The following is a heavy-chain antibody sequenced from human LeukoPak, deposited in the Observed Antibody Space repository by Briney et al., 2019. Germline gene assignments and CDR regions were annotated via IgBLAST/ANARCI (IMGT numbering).Heavy chain of an antibody. D-gene: IGHD5-12*01. V-gene: IGHV4-39*01. Sequence: SETLSLTCTVSGGSISSSSYYWDWIRQSPGKGLEWIGNIYSGGSTYYTPSLKSRVTISVDTSKNQFSLKLSSVTAADTAIYFCARHSRSGSGGYENAFDVWGQGTMVTVSS. CDR3: ARHSRSGSGGYENAFDV. CDR2: IYSGGST. J-gene: IGHJ3*01. CDR1: GGSISSSSYY.